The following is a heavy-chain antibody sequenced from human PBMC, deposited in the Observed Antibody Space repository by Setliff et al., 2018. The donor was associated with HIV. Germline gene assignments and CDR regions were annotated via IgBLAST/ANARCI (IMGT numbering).Heavy chain of an antibody. J-gene: IGHJ2*01. CDR2: INTATGNP. CDR1: GYTFNNYD. Sequence: ASVKVSCKASGYTFNNYDINWVRQAPGQGLEWMGWINTATGNPTYAQGFTGRFVFSLDTSISTAYLQIDSLNAEDTAVYSCARYGSDWFFDLWGRGTLVTVSS. D-gene: IGHD4-17*01. V-gene: IGHV7-4-1*01. CDR3: ARYGSDWFFDL.